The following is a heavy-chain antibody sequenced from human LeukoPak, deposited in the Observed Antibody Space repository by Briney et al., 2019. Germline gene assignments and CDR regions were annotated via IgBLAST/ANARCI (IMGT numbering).Heavy chain of an antibody. CDR3: ARAGRYIPHYYYYMDV. V-gene: IGHV3-7*01. CDR1: GFTFSSYW. CDR2: IKQDGSEK. J-gene: IGHJ6*03. Sequence: GGSLRLSCAASGFTFSSYWMSWVRQAPGKGLEWVANIKQDGSEKYYVDSVKGRFTISRDNAKNSLYLQMNSLRAEDTAVYYCARAGRYIPHYYYYMDVWGKGTTVTVSS. D-gene: IGHD5-24*01.